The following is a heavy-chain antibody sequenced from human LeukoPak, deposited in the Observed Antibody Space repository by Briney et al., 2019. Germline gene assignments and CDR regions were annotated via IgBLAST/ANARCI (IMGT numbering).Heavy chain of an antibody. Sequence: GGSLRLSCAASGFTVSSNYMSWVRQAPGKGLEWVSVIYSGGSTYYADSVKGRFTISRDNSKNTLYLQMNSLRAEDTAVYYCASSLWFGEFVIDYWGQGTLVTVSS. CDR1: GFTVSSNY. J-gene: IGHJ4*02. D-gene: IGHD3-10*01. CDR2: IYSGGST. V-gene: IGHV3-53*05. CDR3: ASSLWFGEFVIDY.